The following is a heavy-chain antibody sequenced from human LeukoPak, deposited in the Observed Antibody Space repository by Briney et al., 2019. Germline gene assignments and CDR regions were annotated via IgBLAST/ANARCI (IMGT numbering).Heavy chain of an antibody. CDR2: INPSGGST. CDR3: AKATWYGGNPSGAFDM. D-gene: IGHD4/OR15-4a*01. J-gene: IGHJ3*02. Sequence: ASVKVSCKASGYTFTNYYIHCVRQAPGQGLEWMGIINPSGGSTDYAQKFQGRVTMTRDTSTSTVYMELSSLRSEDTAVYYCAKATWYGGNPSGAFDMWGQGTMVTVSS. CDR1: GYTFTNYY. V-gene: IGHV1-46*01.